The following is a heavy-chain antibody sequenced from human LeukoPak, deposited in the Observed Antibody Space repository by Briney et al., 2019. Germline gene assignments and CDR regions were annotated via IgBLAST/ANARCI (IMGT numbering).Heavy chain of an antibody. D-gene: IGHD1-26*01. CDR3: AREDYTVGAKGSNWFDP. V-gene: IGHV4-39*07. J-gene: IGHJ5*02. Sequence: PSETLSLTCTVSGGSISSSSYYWGWIRQPPGKGLEWIGSIYYSGNTYYNPSLKSRVTISVDTSKNQFSLKLSSVTAADTAVFYCAREDYTVGAKGSNWFDPWGQGTLVTVSS. CDR1: GGSISSSSYY. CDR2: IYYSGNT.